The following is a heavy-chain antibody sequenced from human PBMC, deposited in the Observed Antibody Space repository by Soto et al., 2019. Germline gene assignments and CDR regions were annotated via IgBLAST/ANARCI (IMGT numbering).Heavy chain of an antibody. Sequence: SETLSLTCTVSGGSISSGRYYWSWIRQPPGKGLEWIGYIYYSGSTNYNPSLKSRVTISVDTSKNQFSLKLSSVTAADTAVYYCARVRIAARTNWFDPWGQGTLVTVSS. D-gene: IGHD6-6*01. CDR3: ARVRIAARTNWFDP. V-gene: IGHV4-61*01. CDR1: GGSISSGRYY. J-gene: IGHJ5*02. CDR2: IYYSGST.